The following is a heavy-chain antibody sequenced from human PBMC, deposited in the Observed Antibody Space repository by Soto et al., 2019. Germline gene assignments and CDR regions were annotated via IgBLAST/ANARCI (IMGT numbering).Heavy chain of an antibody. J-gene: IGHJ6*04. CDR3: ARMDGDYNYYDRDV. CDR1: GFSLGNGRMG. CDR2: FFSDAER. D-gene: IGHD6-6*01. V-gene: IGHV2-26*01. Sequence: PPVVNPTETLTLTCTVSGFSLGNGRMGVSWIRQPPGKPLEWLAHFFSDAERSYSPSMQSRPTMSMETSGSKVVIIMKNMDPVDTATYYGARMDGDYNYYDRDVGGKGITFNV.